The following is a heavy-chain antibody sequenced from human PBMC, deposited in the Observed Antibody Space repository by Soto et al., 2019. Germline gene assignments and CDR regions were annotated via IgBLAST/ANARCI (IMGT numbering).Heavy chain of an antibody. CDR2: ISSSSSYM. D-gene: IGHD3-10*01. CDR1: GFTFSSYS. V-gene: IGHV3-21*01. CDR3: ARALTPLWFGELSPLDV. J-gene: IGHJ6*04. Sequence: GGSLRLSCAASGFTFSSYSMNWVRQAPGKGLEWVSSISSSSSYMYYADSVKGRFTISRDNAKNSLYLQMNSLRAEDTAVYYCARALTPLWFGELSPLDVWGKGTTVTVSS.